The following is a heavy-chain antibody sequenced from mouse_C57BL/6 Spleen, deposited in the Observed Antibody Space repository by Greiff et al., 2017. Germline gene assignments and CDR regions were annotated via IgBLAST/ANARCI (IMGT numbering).Heavy chain of an antibody. D-gene: IGHD1-1*01. CDR2: ISPGNSDT. J-gene: IGHJ4*01. V-gene: IGHV1-5*01. Sequence: VQLQQSGTVLARPGASVKMSCKTSGYTFTSYWMHWVKQRPGQGLEWIGAISPGNSDTSYNQKFKGKAKLTAVNSANTVYIGLSRLTNEDSAVYYCTRWSGTDYAMDYRGQGTSVTVSS. CDR1: GYTFTSYW. CDR3: TRWSGTDYAMDY.